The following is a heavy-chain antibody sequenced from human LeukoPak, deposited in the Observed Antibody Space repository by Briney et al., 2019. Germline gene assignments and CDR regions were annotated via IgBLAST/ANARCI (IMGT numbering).Heavy chain of an antibody. CDR1: GFTFSTHW. CDR3: AELGITMIGGV. CDR2: MNGDGSST. D-gene: IGHD3-10*02. V-gene: IGHV3-74*01. J-gene: IGHJ6*04. Sequence: GGSLRLSCVASGFTFSTHWMHWVRQAPGKGLVWVSRMNGDGSSTKYADSVKGRFTISRDNAKNSLYLQMNSLRAEDTAVYYCAELGITMIGGVWGKGTTVTISS.